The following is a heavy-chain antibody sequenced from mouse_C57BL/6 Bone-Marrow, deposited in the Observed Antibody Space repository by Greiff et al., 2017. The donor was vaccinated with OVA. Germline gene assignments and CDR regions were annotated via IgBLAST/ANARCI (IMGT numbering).Heavy chain of an antibody. CDR2: ISSGSSTI. J-gene: IGHJ4*01. CDR3: ARPDYYGSSYGDYAMDY. Sequence: EVKLMESGGGLVKPGGSLKLSCAASGFTFSDYGMHWVRQAPEKGLEWVAYISSGSSTIYYADTVKGRFTISRDNAKNTLFLQMTSLRSEDTAMYYCARPDYYGSSYGDYAMDYWGQGTSVTVSS. D-gene: IGHD1-1*01. V-gene: IGHV5-17*01. CDR1: GFTFSDYG.